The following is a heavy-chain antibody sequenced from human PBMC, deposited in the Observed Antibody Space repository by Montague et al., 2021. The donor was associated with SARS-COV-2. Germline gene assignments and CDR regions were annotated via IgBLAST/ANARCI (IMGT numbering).Heavy chain of an antibody. CDR3: ALAVAGRGGYDY. D-gene: IGHD6-19*01. V-gene: IGHV6-1*01. CDR2: N. J-gene: IGHJ4*02. Sequence: NEYAVSLKSRITINPDTSKNQFSLQVKSMTPEDTAAYYCALAVAGRGGYDYWGQGTLVTVSS.